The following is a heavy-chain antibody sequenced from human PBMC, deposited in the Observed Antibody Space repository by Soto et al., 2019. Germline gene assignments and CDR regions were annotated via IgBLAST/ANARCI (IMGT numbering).Heavy chain of an antibody. J-gene: IGHJ3*02. V-gene: IGHV4-59*01. CDR1: GGSISSYY. CDR3: ARDLEWEPRGAVDI. D-gene: IGHD1-26*01. Sequence: SETLSLTCTVSGGSISSYYWSWIRQPPGKGLEWIGYIYYSGSTNYNPSLKSRVTISVDTSKNQFSLKLSSVTAADTAVNYCARDLEWEPRGAVDIWGQGTMVTFSS. CDR2: IYYSGST.